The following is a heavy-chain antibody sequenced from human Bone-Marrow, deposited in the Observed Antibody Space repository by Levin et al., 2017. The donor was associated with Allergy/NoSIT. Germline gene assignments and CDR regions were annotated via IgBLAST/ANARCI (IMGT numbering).Heavy chain of an antibody. CDR2: ISGNSHYV. CDR3: ARSQGRSGWSYYYYGMDV. V-gene: IGHV3-21*06. CDR1: GFDFNTHD. J-gene: IGHJ6*02. Sequence: KTGGSLRLSCRGSGFDFNTHDMNWVRQAPGQGLEWVSSISGNSHYVYYADSVKGRFSISRDNAKNSMFLHMNSLRVEDTAVYYCARSQGRSGWSYYYYGMDVWGPGTTLTVSS. D-gene: IGHD6-19*01.